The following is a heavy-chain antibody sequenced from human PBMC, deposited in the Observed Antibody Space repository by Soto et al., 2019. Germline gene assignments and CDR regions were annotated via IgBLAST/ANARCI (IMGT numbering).Heavy chain of an antibody. D-gene: IGHD1-26*01. CDR1: GYTFTGYY. CDR3: ARDSGSYEGPPMDV. V-gene: IGHV1-2*04. J-gene: IGHJ6*02. CDR2: INPNSGGT. Sequence: ASVKVSCKASGYTFTGYYMHWVRQAPGQGLEWMGWINPNSGGTNYAQKFQGWVTMTRDTSISTAYMELSRLRSDDTAVYYCARDSGSYEGPPMDVWGQGTTVTVSS.